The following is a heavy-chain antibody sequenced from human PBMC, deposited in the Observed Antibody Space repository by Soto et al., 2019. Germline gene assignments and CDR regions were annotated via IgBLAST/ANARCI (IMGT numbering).Heavy chain of an antibody. CDR1: GFTFSSYA. D-gene: IGHD2-15*01. J-gene: IGHJ4*02. CDR3: AKVRGIVVVVAATDY. Sequence: PGGSLRLSCAASGFTFSSYAMSWVRQAPGKGLEWVSAISGSGGSTYYADSVKGRFTISRDNSKNTLYLQMNSLRAEDTAVYYCAKVRGIVVVVAATDYWGQGTLVTVSS. CDR2: ISGSGGST. V-gene: IGHV3-23*01.